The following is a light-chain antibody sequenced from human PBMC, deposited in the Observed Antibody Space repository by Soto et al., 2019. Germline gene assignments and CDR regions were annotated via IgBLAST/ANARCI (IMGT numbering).Light chain of an antibody. CDR2: EDT. CDR3: CSYTTSGHWV. J-gene: IGLJ3*02. CDR1: SSDVGADNY. Sequence: QSVLTQPASVSGAPGQSITISCTGTSSDVGADNYVSWYQQHPGTAPKLMIYEDTNRPSGVSNRFSGSKSGTTASLTISGLQAEDDADYYCCSYTTSGHWVFGGGTKLTVL. V-gene: IGLV2-14*01.